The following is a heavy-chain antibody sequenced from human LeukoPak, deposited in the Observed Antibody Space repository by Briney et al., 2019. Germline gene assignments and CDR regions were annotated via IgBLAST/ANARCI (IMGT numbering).Heavy chain of an antibody. J-gene: IGHJ6*03. CDR2: IYTSGST. CDR1: GGSISSGSYY. Sequence: SETLSLTCTVSGGSISSGSYYWSWLRQPAGKGLEWIGRIYTSGSTNYNPSLKSRVTISVDTSKNQFSLKLSSVTAADTAVYYCARDVPIFGVAYMDVWGKGTTVTVSS. D-gene: IGHD3-3*01. CDR3: ARDVPIFGVAYMDV. V-gene: IGHV4-61*02.